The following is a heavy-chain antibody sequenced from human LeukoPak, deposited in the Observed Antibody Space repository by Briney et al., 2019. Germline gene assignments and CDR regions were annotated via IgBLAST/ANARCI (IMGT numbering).Heavy chain of an antibody. CDR2: ITSSSSTI. J-gene: IGHJ4*02. CDR1: GFTFSSYN. D-gene: IGHD4-17*01. V-gene: IGHV3-48*01. CDR3: ARDPGYGDYSYYFDY. Sequence: RGSLRLSCAASGFTFSSYNMNWVRQAPGKGLEWVSYITSSSSTIYYADSVKGRFTISRDNAKNSLYLQMNSLRAEDTAVYYCARDPGYGDYSYYFDYWGQGTLVTVSS.